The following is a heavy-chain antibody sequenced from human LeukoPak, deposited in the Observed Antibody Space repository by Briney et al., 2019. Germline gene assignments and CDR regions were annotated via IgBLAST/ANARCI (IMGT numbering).Heavy chain of an antibody. CDR3: ARGSPPPDV. CDR2: ISSSSSTI. D-gene: IGHD6-13*01. Sequence: GGSLRLSCAASGFTFSRSSMNWVRQAPGKGLDWVSYISSSSSTIYYADSVKGRFTISRDNAKNSLYLQMNSLRAEDTAVYYCARGSPPPDVWGKGTTVTVSS. J-gene: IGHJ6*04. V-gene: IGHV3-48*01. CDR1: GFTFSRSS.